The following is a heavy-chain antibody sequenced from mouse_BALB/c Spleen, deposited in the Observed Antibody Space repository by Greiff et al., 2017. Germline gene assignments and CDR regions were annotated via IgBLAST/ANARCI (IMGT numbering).Heavy chain of an antibody. J-gene: IGHJ3*01. CDR1: GFAFSSYD. D-gene: IGHD1-1*01. Sequence: EVKVVESGGGLVKPGGSLKLSCAASGFAFSSYDMSWVRQTPEKRLEWVAYISSGGGSTYYPDTVKGRFTISRDNAKNTLYLQMSSLKSEDTAMYYCAGYYGGFAYWGQGTLVTVSA. CDR2: ISSGGGST. V-gene: IGHV5-12-1*01. CDR3: AGYYGGFAY.